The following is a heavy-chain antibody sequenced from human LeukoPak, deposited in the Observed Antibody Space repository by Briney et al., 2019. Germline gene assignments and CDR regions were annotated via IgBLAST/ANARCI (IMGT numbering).Heavy chain of an antibody. CDR3: ARDGDYFDY. CDR1: GFTYSNYR. V-gene: IGHV3-7*01. D-gene: IGHD3-16*01. CDR2: IKRDGSGK. J-gene: IGHJ4*02. Sequence: GGSLRLSCAASGFTYSNYRMSWVREAPGKGLEWVANIKRDGSGKYYVDSVKGRFTISRDNGKNSLYLQMNSLRVEDTAVYYCARDGDYFDYWGQGTPVTVSS.